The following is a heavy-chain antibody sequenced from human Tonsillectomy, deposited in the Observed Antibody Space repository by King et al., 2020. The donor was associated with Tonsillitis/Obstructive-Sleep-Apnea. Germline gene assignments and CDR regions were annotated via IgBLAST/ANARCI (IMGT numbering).Heavy chain of an antibody. V-gene: IGHV4-34*01. Sequence: VQLQQWGAGLLKPSETLSLTCAVYGGSFSGYYWSWIRQPPGKGLEWIGEINHSGSTNYNPSLKSRVTISVDTSKNQFSLKLSSVTAADTAVYYCARLGGSQRGVYWGQGTLVTVSS. CDR1: GGSFSGYY. J-gene: IGHJ4*02. CDR2: INHSGST. D-gene: IGHD5-12*01. CDR3: ARLGGSQRGVY.